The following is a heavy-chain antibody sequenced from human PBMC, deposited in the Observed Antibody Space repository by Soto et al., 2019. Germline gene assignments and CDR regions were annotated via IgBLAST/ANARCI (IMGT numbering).Heavy chain of an antibody. V-gene: IGHV4-59*08. CDR1: SGPDRSHN. D-gene: IGHD4-17*01. Sequence: QVQLQQSGPRLVKPSETLSLTCTVSSGPDRSHNWGWIRQPPGRGLEWIGYVYYTGDTAYNPSLRSRGSISADTSTNAISLTLSSVTAADPAVYYCVRQGIDYLHGLVDLWGQGTTVSVSS. J-gene: IGHJ6*02. CDR3: VRQGIDYLHGLVDL. CDR2: VYYTGDT.